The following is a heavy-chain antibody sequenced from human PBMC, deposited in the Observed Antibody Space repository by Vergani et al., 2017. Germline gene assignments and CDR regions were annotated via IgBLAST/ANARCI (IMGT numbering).Heavy chain of an antibody. CDR1: GFTVSSNY. V-gene: IGHV3-53*01. CDR3: AREGAGGYDSSGIFDY. CDR2: IYSGGST. J-gene: IGHJ4*02. D-gene: IGHD3-22*01. Sequence: EVQLVESGGGLFQPGGSLRLSCAASGFTVSSNYMSWVRQAPGKGLEWVSVIYSGGSTYYADSVKGRFTISRDNSKNTLYLQMNSLRAEDTAVYYCAREGAGGYDSSGIFDYWGQGTLVTVSS.